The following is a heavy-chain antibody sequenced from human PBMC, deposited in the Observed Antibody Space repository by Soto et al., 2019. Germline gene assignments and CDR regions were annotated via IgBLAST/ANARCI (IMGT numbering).Heavy chain of an antibody. Sequence: SVKVSCKASGYTFTSYGISWVRQAPGQGLEWMGWISAYNGNTNYAQKLQGRVTMTTDTSTSTAYMELRSLRSDDTAVYYCARDLAKGYYDFWSGYYQPYYFDYWGQGTLVTVSS. D-gene: IGHD3-3*01. CDR1: GYTFTSYG. CDR3: ARDLAKGYYDFWSGYYQPYYFDY. J-gene: IGHJ4*02. CDR2: ISAYNGNT. V-gene: IGHV1-18*01.